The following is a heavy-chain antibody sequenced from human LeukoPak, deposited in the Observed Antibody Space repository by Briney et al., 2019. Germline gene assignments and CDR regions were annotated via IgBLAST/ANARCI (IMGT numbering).Heavy chain of an antibody. J-gene: IGHJ4*02. V-gene: IGHV1-18*01. Sequence: ASVTVSCKASGYTFRSYGISWVRQAPGQGLEWMGWISGYNGHTDYAQKMQGRVTVTTDTSTSTAYMELKNLRSDDTAIYYCARDAGAVDLVRGVLFHWGQGTLVTVSS. CDR2: ISGYNGHT. D-gene: IGHD3-10*01. CDR1: GYTFRSYG. CDR3: ARDAGAVDLVRGVLFH.